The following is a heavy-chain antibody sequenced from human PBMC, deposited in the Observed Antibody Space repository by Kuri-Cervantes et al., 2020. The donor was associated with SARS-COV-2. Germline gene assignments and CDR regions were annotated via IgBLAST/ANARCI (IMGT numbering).Heavy chain of an antibody. J-gene: IGHJ6*02. D-gene: IGHD6-19*01. Sequence: SGPTLVKPTQTLTLTCTFSGFSLSTSGMRVSWIRQPPGKALEWLARIDWDDDKYYSTSLKTRLTISKDTSKNQVVLTMTNMDPVDTATYYCARIPYSSGSGDYYYYGMDVRGQGTTVTVSS. CDR3: ARIPYSSGSGDYYYYGMDV. CDR2: IDWDDDK. CDR1: GFSLSTSGMR. V-gene: IGHV2-70*04.